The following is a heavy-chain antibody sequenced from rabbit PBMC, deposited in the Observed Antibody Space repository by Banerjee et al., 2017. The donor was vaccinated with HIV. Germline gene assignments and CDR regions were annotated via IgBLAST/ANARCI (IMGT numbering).Heavy chain of an antibody. V-gene: IGHV1S45*01. CDR2: INSSSRNV. Sequence: QEQLEESGGDLVQPEGSLTLTCKASGIDFSSYWMCWVRQAPGKGLEWIGCINSSSRNVVYASWATGRFTISKTSSTTVTLQMTSLTAADTATYFCARDLAGVIGWNFGLWGPGTLVTVS. CDR1: GIDFSSYW. D-gene: IGHD4-1*01. J-gene: IGHJ6*01. CDR3: ARDLAGVIGWNFGL.